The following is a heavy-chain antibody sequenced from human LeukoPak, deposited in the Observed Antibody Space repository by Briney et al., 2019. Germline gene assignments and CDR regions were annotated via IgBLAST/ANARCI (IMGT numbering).Heavy chain of an antibody. D-gene: IGHD3-10*01. CDR1: GGFISSYY. Sequence: PSETLSLTCSVSGGFISSYYWCWIRQPPGKGLEWIGYIYYSGSTNYNPSLRSRVTISVDTSKNQFSLKLSSVTAADTAVYYCARSGVGPPVTEPFDYWGQGTLVIVSS. CDR2: IYYSGST. J-gene: IGHJ4*02. CDR3: ARSGVGPPVTEPFDY. V-gene: IGHV4-59*01.